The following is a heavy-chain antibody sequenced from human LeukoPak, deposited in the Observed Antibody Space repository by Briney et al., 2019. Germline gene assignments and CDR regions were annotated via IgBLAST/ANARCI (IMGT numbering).Heavy chain of an antibody. CDR2: ISSNISTT. J-gene: IGHJ6*02. CDR1: GFTFSDYY. D-gene: IGHD5-12*01. Sequence: GGSLRLSCAASGFTFSDYYMSWIRQAPGKGLEWVSSISSNISTTYYADSVKGRFTISRDNAKNSLYLQMNCLRVEDTAVYYCARDRSGYARYYGMDVWGQGTTVTVSS. CDR3: ARDRSGYARYYGMDV. V-gene: IGHV3-11*01.